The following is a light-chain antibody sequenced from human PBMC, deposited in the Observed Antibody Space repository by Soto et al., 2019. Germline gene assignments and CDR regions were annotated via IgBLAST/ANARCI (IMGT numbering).Light chain of an antibody. J-gene: IGKJ1*01. CDR2: AAS. CDR1: QGISNY. CDR3: QKYSSARWT. Sequence: DIKMTQYQSSLSASVGDRVTITCRANQGISNYLAWYQQKPGKVPKLLIYAASTLQSGVPSRFSGSGSGTDFTLTISSLQPEDVATYYCQKYSSARWTFGQGTKVDIK. V-gene: IGKV1-27*01.